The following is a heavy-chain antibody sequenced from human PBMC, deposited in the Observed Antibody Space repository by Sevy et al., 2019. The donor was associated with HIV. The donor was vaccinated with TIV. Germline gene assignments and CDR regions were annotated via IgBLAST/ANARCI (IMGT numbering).Heavy chain of an antibody. CDR3: AKDFRNEGELYDY. D-gene: IGHD3-16*01. CDR1: RFTFSSYG. V-gene: IGHV3-30*18. J-gene: IGHJ4*01. CDR2: ISYDGSNK. Sequence: GGSLRLSCAASRFTFSSYGMHWVRQAPGKGLEWVAVISYDGSNKYYADSVKGRFTISRDNSKNTLYLQMNSLRAEDTAVYYCAKDFRNEGELYDYWGQGTLVTVSS.